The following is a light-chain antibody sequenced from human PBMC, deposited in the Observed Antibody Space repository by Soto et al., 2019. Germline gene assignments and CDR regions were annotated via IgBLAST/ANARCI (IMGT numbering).Light chain of an antibody. CDR2: GSR. J-gene: IGKJ4*01. CDR1: QSIGVF. V-gene: IGKV1-39*01. CDR3: QKTYIPPLT. Sequence: DIQMPQSPSSLSASVGDRVTVTCRASQSIGVFLSWYQQKPGKAPTLLLYGSRTFQTGVPSRFSGSGSGTDFTLTIGSLQPVDFATDYFQKTYIPPLTFGGGTK.